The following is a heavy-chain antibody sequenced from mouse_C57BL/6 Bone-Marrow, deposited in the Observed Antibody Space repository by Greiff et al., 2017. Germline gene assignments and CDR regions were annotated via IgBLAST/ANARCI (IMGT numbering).Heavy chain of an antibody. D-gene: IGHD4-1*01. CDR1: GYTFTDYN. J-gene: IGHJ4*01. CDR3: ATNWEYYDAMDY. CDR2: INPNNGGT. V-gene: IGHV1-22*01. Sequence: EVQLVESGPELVKPGASVKMSCKASGYTFTDYNMHWVKQSHGKSLEWIGYINPNNGGTSYNQKFKGKATLTVNKSSSTAYMELRSLTSEDSAVYYCATNWEYYDAMDYWGQGTSVTVSS.